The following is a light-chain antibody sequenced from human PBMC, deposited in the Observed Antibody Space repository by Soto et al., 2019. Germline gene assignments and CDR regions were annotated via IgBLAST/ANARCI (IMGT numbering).Light chain of an antibody. J-gene: IGKJ2*01. CDR1: QSVSSY. CDR3: QQRSSLYT. CDR2: DAS. V-gene: IGKV3-11*01. Sequence: EIVLTQSPATLSLSPGERATLSCRASQSVSSYLAWYQQKPGQAPSLLIYDASNRATGIPARFSGSGSGTDFTLTISSLEPEDFAVYYCQQRSSLYTFGQGTKLEIK.